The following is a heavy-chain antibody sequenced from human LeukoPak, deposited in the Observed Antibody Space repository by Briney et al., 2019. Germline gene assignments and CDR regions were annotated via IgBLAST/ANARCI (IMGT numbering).Heavy chain of an antibody. V-gene: IGHV3-23*01. CDR3: AKEDWYFDL. Sequence: AGGSLRLSCAASGFTFSSYAMNWVRQAPGKGLEWVPAISGSGGSTHHAGSVKGRFTISRDNSKNTLYLQMNSLRAEDTALYYCAKEDWYFDLWGRGTLVTVSS. CDR2: ISGSGGST. J-gene: IGHJ2*01. CDR1: GFTFSSYA.